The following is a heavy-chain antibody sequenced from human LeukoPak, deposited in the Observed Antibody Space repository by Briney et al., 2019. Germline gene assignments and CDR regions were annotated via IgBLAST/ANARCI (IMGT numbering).Heavy chain of an antibody. CDR2: INSDGINT. CDR3: ARSRTHYYDSSGWPEDWFDP. Sequence: PGGSLRLSCAASGFTFSNYWMHWVRQAPGKGLVWVSRINSDGINTSYADSVKGRFTISRDNAKNTLNLQMNSLRAEDTAVYYCARSRTHYYDSSGWPEDWFDPWGQGTLVTVSS. CDR1: GFTFSNYW. J-gene: IGHJ5*02. D-gene: IGHD3-22*01. V-gene: IGHV3-74*01.